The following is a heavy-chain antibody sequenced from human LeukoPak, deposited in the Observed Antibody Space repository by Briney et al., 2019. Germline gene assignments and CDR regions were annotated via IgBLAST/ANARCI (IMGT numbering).Heavy chain of an antibody. CDR2: IDISSSST. Sequence: PGGSLRLSCAASGFTFSDYTMNWVRQAPGKGLEWISYIDISSSSTYYADSVKGRFTISRDNSKNTLYLQMNSLRAEDTAVYYCAKGEYQLPTNWFDPWGQGTLVTVSS. D-gene: IGHD2-2*01. CDR1: GFTFSDYT. CDR3: AKGEYQLPTNWFDP. V-gene: IGHV3-23*05. J-gene: IGHJ5*02.